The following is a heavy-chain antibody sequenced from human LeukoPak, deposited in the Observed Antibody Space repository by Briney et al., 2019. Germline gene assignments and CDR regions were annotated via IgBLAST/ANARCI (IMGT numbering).Heavy chain of an antibody. D-gene: IGHD4-23*01. Sequence: GGSLRLSCAASGFTFNSYAMSWVRQAPGKGLEWVSGISGRGGSTYYADSVKGRFTISRDNSKNTLYLQMTSLRAEDTAVYYCAEDTVWLTVEYFDYWGQGTLVTVSS. J-gene: IGHJ4*02. CDR1: GFTFNSYA. CDR3: AEDTVWLTVEYFDY. V-gene: IGHV3-23*01. CDR2: ISGRGGST.